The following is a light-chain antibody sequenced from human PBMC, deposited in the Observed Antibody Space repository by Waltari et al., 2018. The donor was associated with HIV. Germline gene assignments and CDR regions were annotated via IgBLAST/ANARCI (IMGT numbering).Light chain of an antibody. J-gene: IGKJ2*01. CDR3: QQSDSIPYT. CDR2: SAS. V-gene: IGKV1-39*01. Sequence: DIQMTQSPSPLSASVGDRVTITCRASQSISDFLNWYQQKPGKAPQLLISSASTFQSGVPSRFSGSGSGTDFTLTINSLQPEDFATYYCQQSDSIPYTFGQGTKLDIK. CDR1: QSISDF.